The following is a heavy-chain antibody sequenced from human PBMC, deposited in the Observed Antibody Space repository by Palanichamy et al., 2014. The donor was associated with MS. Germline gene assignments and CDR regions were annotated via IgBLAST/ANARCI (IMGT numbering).Heavy chain of an antibody. CDR1: GFIFNSYA. D-gene: IGHD7-27*01. CDR2: ISDSGSHT. J-gene: IGHJ4*02. V-gene: IGHV3-23*01. Sequence: EVQLLESGGDLVQPGGSLRLSCAASGFIFNSYAMSWVRQATGKGLEWVAGISDSGSHTYYADAVKGRFTVSRVNSLNMVFLQMDRLRADDTAIYYCTKDPGDWGAGYFDYWGQGILVTVSA. CDR3: TKDPGDWGAGYFDY.